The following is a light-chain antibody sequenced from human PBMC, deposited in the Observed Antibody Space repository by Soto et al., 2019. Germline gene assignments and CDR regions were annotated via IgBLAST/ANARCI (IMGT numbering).Light chain of an antibody. J-gene: IGLJ3*02. Sequence: QSVLTQPPSASGTPGQRVTISCSGSSSNIGANIVNWYQQFPGTAPKLLIYSNDQRPSGVPDRFSGSQSGTSASLAITGLLAEDEADYFCQSYDNSLSGWVFGGGTKLTVL. V-gene: IGLV1-44*01. CDR2: SND. CDR1: SSNIGANI. CDR3: QSYDNSLSGWV.